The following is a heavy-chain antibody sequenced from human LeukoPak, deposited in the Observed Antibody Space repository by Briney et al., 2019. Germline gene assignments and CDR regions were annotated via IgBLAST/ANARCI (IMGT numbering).Heavy chain of an antibody. CDR1: GFTFSSNA. V-gene: IGHV3-23*01. J-gene: IGHJ4*02. D-gene: IGHD6-19*01. CDR3: AKYETWTSGRYFDY. Sequence: SGGSLRLSCAASGFTFSSNAMSWVRQAPGKGLEWVSTISGGGGTTYYADSVKGWFTISRDNSKSTLYLQLDSLRAEDTALYYCAKYETWTSGRYFDYWGQGTLVTVSS. CDR2: ISGGGGTT.